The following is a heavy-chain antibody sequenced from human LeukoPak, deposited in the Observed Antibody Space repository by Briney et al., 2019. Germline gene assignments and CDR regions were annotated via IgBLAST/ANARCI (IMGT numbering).Heavy chain of an antibody. CDR2: IIPILGIA. CDR1: GGTFSSYT. D-gene: IGHD5-18*01. CDR3: ARGGGYSYGYDDY. J-gene: IGHJ4*02. Sequence: SVTVSCKASGGTFSSYTISWVRQAPGQGLEWMGRIIPILGIANYAQKFQGRVTITADKSTSTAYMELSSLRSEDTAVYYCARGGGYSYGYDDYWGQGTLVTVSS. V-gene: IGHV1-69*02.